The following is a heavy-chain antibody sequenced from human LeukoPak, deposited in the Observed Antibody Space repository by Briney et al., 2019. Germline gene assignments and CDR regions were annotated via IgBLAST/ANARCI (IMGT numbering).Heavy chain of an antibody. Sequence: GGSLRLSCAASGFTFSSYAMGWVRQAPGKGLEWVSAISGSGGSTYYADSVKGRFTIFRDNSKNTLNLQMNSLRAEDTAVYYCAKNQMIVVVSAFDIWGQGTMVTVSS. J-gene: IGHJ3*02. V-gene: IGHV3-23*01. CDR3: AKNQMIVVVSAFDI. CDR1: GFTFSSYA. CDR2: ISGSGGST. D-gene: IGHD3-22*01.